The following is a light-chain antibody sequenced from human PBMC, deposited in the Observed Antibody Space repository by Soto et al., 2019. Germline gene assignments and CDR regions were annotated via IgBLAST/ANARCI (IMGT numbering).Light chain of an antibody. CDR1: QSVSSN. V-gene: IGKV3-15*01. J-gene: IGKJ1*01. Sequence: EIVMTQSPATLSVSPGERATLSCRASQSVSSNFAWYHQKPGQAPRLLIYGASTRATGIPARFSGSGSGTDCTLTIRSLQSADFAVYYCHQYNNWPRTFGQGTKVAIK. CDR3: HQYNNWPRT. CDR2: GAS.